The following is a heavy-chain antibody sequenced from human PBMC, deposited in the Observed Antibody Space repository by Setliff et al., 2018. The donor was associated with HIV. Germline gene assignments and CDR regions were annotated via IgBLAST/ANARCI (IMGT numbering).Heavy chain of an antibody. V-gene: IGHV3-49*04. CDR1: GFTFGDYA. J-gene: IGHJ3*02. CDR2: IRSKAYGGTT. CDR3: SREPPDYYDISNPLGI. D-gene: IGHD3-22*01. Sequence: GGSLRLSCTASGFTFGDYAMSWVRQAPGKGLEWVGFIRSKAYGGTTEYAASVKGRFTISRDDSKSIAYLQMNSLKTEDKAVYYCSREPPDYYDISNPLGIWGQGTMVTVSS.